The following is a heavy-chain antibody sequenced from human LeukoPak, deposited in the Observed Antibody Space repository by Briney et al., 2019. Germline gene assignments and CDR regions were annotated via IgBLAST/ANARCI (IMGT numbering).Heavy chain of an antibody. D-gene: IGHD6-19*01. CDR1: GYTFTSYA. CDR2: INASNGNT. Sequence: SVKVSCKASGYTFTSYAMHWVRQAPGQRLEWMGWINASNGNTKYSQKFQGRVTITRDTSASTAYMELSSLRSEDTAVYYCAREAQIAVQFDYWGQGTLVTVSS. CDR3: AREAQIAVQFDY. V-gene: IGHV1-3*01. J-gene: IGHJ4*02.